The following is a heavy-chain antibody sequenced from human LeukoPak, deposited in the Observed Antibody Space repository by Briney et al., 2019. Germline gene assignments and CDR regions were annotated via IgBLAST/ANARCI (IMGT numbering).Heavy chain of an antibody. Sequence: ASVKVSCKASGYTFTGYYMHWVRQAPGQGLEWMGWINPNSGGTKSAQKFQVRVTMTRDTSISTAYMELSRLRSDDTSAYYCARGTNRIVVVVAAIHNWFDPWGQGTLVTVSS. J-gene: IGHJ5*02. D-gene: IGHD2-15*01. CDR3: ARGTNRIVVVVAAIHNWFDP. CDR2: INPNSGGT. CDR1: GYTFTGYY. V-gene: IGHV1-2*02.